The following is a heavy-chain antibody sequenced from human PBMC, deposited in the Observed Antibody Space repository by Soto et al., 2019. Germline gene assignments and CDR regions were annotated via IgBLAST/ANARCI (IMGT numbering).Heavy chain of an antibody. CDR3: ARDNGRGSSTSYYFDY. Sequence: GGSLRLSCAASGFTFTNYNMNWVRQAPGKGLEWVSFISSSSSDIYYADSVKGRFTISIDNAKNSLYLQMNSLRAEDTAIYYCARDNGRGSSTSYYFDYWGQGTLVTVSS. CDR1: GFTFTNYN. CDR2: ISSSSSDI. D-gene: IGHD2-8*01. J-gene: IGHJ4*02. V-gene: IGHV3-21*01.